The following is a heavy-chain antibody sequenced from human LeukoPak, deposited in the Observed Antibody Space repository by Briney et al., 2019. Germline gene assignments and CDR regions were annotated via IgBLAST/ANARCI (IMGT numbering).Heavy chain of an antibody. Sequence: GGSLRLSCEALDFDFSDYIMNWFRQSPGKGPEWVSSISPSGSDTYYRDAVRGRFTISRDRATNSLLLQMSSLRVEDTALYYCARARIKGLRVQGVGPCDLWGPGTMVSVSS. CDR3: ARARIKGLRVQGVGPCDL. V-gene: IGHV3-21*06. CDR2: ISPSGSDT. J-gene: IGHJ3*01. CDR1: DFDFSDYI. D-gene: IGHD2-8*01.